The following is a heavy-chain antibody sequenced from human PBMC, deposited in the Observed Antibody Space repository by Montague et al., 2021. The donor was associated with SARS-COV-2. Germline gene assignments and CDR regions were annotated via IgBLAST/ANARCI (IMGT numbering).Heavy chain of an antibody. CDR1: SGSVYGHY. D-gene: IGHD6-19*01. Sequence: SETLSLTCTVSSGSVYGHYLAWIRQPPGKGLECIAYIFYTGATYYNPSLESRVSISVDTSKNQVALKVNSVTAADSAFYYCATRGALAGSAFDFWGQGTFVIVSS. V-gene: IGHV4-59*02. CDR2: IFYTGAT. J-gene: IGHJ3*01. CDR3: ATRGALAGSAFDF.